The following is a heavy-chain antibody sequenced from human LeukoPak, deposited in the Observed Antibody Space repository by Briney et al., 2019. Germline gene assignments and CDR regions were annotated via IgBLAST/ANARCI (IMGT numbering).Heavy chain of an antibody. J-gene: IGHJ4*02. CDR3: ARGPYYDFWSGYYSYFDY. V-gene: IGHV1-69*04. CDR1: GGTFSSYA. Sequence: GSSVKVSCKASGGTFSSYAISWVRQAPGQGLEWMGRIIPILGIANYAQKFQGRVTITADKSTSTAYMELSSLRSEDTAVCYCARGPYYDFWSGYYSYFDYWGQGTLVTVSS. CDR2: IIPILGIA. D-gene: IGHD3-3*01.